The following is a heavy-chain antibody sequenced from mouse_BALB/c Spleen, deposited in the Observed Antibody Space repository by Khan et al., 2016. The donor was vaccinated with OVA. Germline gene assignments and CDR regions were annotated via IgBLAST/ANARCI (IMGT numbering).Heavy chain of an antibody. CDR3: ARSASYWFFDV. J-gene: IGHJ1*01. CDR1: GYTFTNYG. V-gene: IGHV9-3-1*01. D-gene: IGHD6-1*01. Sequence: QIQLVQSGPELKKPGETVKISCKASGYTFTNYGMNWVKQAPGKGLKWMGWINTYTGEPTYADDFTGRFALSLETSANTAYLQLNNLKNEDTATYFCARSASYWFFDVWGAGTTVTVSS. CDR2: INTYTGEP.